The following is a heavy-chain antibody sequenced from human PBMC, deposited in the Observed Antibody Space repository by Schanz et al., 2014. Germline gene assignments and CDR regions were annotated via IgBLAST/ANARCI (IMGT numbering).Heavy chain of an antibody. D-gene: IGHD6-13*01. V-gene: IGHV4-30-4*07. J-gene: IGHJ4*02. CDR3: ARAAGPVDY. CDR1: GGSISSGGYT. CDR2: IYYSGST. Sequence: QVQLQESGPGLVKPSQTLSLTCAVSGGSISSGGYTWSWIRQPPGKGLEWIGYIYYSGSTYYNPSLKSRVTISVDTPKNQFSRMLGSVTAADTAVYYCARAAGPVDYWGQGTLVTVSS.